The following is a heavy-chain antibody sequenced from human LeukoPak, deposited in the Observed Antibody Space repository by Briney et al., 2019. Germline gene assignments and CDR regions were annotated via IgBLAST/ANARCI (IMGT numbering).Heavy chain of an antibody. CDR2: IHTSGST. V-gene: IGHV4-4*07. CDR1: GGSISSYY. D-gene: IGHD2-2*01. CDR3: ARGIEYCSSTSCHRAGYWYFDL. Sequence: PSETLSLTCTVSGGSISSYYWSWIRQPAGKGLEWIGRIHTSGSTNYNPSLKSRVTMSVDTSKNQFSLKLSSVTAADTAVYYCARGIEYCSSTSCHRAGYWYFDLWGRGTLVTVSS. J-gene: IGHJ2*01.